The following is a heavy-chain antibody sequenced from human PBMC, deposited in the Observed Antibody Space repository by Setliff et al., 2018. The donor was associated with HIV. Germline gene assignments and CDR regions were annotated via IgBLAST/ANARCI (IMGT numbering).Heavy chain of an antibody. D-gene: IGHD3-10*01. CDR1: GYTFTDYF. V-gene: IGHV1-2*06. CDR2: INPKTGDT. Sequence: ASVKVSCKASGYTFTDYFMHWVRQAPGQGLEWMGRINPKTGDTKYKQKFQGRVTMTRDTSISTAYMELSRLRSDDTAVYYCARDWAEDYYGSGSFQHWGQGTLVTVSS. CDR3: ARDWAEDYYGSGSFQH. J-gene: IGHJ1*01.